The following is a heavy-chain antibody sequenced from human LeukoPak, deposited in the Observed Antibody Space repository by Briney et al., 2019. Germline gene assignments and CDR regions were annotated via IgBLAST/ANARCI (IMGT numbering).Heavy chain of an antibody. CDR3: AKMPVSYSSGWTNFDY. J-gene: IGHJ4*02. Sequence: GGSLRLSCAASGFTFSNYAMSWVRQAPGKGLEWVSGISGSGSSTYYADSVKGRFTISRDNSKNTLYLQVSSLRAGDTAVYFCAKMPVSYSSGWTNFDYWGQGTLVTVSS. CDR1: GFTFSNYA. D-gene: IGHD6-19*01. V-gene: IGHV3-23*01. CDR2: ISGSGSST.